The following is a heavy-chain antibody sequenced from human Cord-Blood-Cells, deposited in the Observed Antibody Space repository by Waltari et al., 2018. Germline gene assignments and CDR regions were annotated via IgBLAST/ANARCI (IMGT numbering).Heavy chain of an antibody. CDR2: VLPIFGTA. D-gene: IGHD2-2*01. CDR3: ARGGYCSSTSCYDAFDI. V-gene: IGHV1-69*12. J-gene: IGHJ3*02. CDR1: GGTFSSYA. Sequence: QVQLVQSGAEVKKPGSSVKVSCKASGGTFSSYAISWVRQAPGQGLEWMGGVLPIFGTANYAQKFQGRVTRTADESTSTAYRELSSLRSEDTSVYYCARGGYCSSTSCYDAFDIWGQGTMVTVSS.